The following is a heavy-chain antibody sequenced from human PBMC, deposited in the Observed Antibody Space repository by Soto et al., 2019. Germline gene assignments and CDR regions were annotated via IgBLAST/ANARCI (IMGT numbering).Heavy chain of an antibody. CDR2: IWYDGSNK. Sequence: GSLRLSCAASGFTFSSYGMHWVRQAPGKGLEGVAVIWYDGSNKYYAASVKGRFTISRDNSKNTLYLQMNSLRAEDTAVYYCAREGGESLQYLDYWGQGTLVTVSS. CDR1: GFTFSSYG. D-gene: IGHD7-27*01. J-gene: IGHJ4*02. CDR3: AREGGESLQYLDY. V-gene: IGHV3-33*01.